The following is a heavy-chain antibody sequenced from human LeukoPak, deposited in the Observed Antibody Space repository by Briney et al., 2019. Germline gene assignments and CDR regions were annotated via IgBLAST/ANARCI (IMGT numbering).Heavy chain of an antibody. Sequence: GASVKVSCKASGYTFINYYIHWVRQAPGQGLECMGIINPSGGGTNYAQKFQGRVTMTRDTSTSTVYMELSSLRSEDTAVYYCARWWELGSDYCGQGTLVTVSS. CDR1: GYTFINYY. J-gene: IGHJ4*02. CDR2: INPSGGGT. CDR3: ARWWELGSDY. V-gene: IGHV1-46*01. D-gene: IGHD1-26*01.